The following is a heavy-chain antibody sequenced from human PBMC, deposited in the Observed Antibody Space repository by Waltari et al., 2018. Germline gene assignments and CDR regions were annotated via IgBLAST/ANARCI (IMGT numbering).Heavy chain of an antibody. CDR2: ISYDGSNK. J-gene: IGHJ4*02. CDR3: AKARGMAVAGQGY. D-gene: IGHD6-19*01. CDR1: GFTFSSCG. Sequence: QVQLVESGGGVVQPGRSLRLSCAASGFTFSSCGMHWVRQAPGKGLEWVAGISYDGSNKYYADSVKGRFTISRDNSKNTLYLQMNSLRAEDTAVYYCAKARGMAVAGQGYWGQGTLVTVSS. V-gene: IGHV3-30*18.